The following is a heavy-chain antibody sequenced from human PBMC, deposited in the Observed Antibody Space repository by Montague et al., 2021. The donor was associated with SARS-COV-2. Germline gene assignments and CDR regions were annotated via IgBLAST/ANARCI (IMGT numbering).Heavy chain of an antibody. CDR3: VREKYYFDDSGSK. V-gene: IGHV4-61*01. Sequence: SETLSLTCSVSGVSISSGSYYWSWVRQPPGKGLEWIGYVYHTGSTKYXXXVESRVTLSIDTSKNQFSLNLTSVTAADTAVYYCVREKYYFDDSGSKWGQGTLVTV. CDR2: VYHTGST. D-gene: IGHD3-22*01. CDR1: GVSISSGSYY. J-gene: IGHJ4*02.